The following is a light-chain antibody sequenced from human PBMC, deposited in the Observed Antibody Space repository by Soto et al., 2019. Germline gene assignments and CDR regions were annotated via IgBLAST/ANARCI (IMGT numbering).Light chain of an antibody. CDR1: QTISTF. CDR3: QQYIGLWP. CDR2: GAS. J-gene: IGKJ1*01. Sequence: DIQLTQSPSTLSASVGDRVTITCRASQTISTFLAWYQQKPGKAPHLLIYGASSLQSGVPSRFSGSGSGTEFTLSISSLQPDDLGTYYCQQYIGLWPFGQGTKVDLK. V-gene: IGKV1-5*01.